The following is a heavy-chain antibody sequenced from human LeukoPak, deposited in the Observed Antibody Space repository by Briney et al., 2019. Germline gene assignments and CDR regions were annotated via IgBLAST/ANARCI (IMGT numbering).Heavy chain of an antibody. Sequence: GGSLRLSCEASGFTFSSNWMNWVRQAPGKGLEWISYICDSCNTNYYADSVKGRFTISRDNVKNSLYLQMNSLRAEDTAVYYCAREHYDSSFDYWGQGTLVTVSS. J-gene: IGHJ4*02. D-gene: IGHD3-22*01. V-gene: IGHV3-48*01. CDR2: ICDSCNTN. CDR3: AREHYDSSFDY. CDR1: GFTFSSNW.